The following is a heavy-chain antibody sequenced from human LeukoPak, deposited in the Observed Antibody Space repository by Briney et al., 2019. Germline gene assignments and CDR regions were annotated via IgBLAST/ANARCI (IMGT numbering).Heavy chain of an antibody. J-gene: IGHJ3*02. Sequence: SETLSLTCAVYGESFSGYYWSWIRQHPGKGLEWIGYIYYSGSTYYNPSLKSRVTISVDTSKNQFSLKLSSVTAADTAVYYCARAASWIQLSIWGQGTMVTVSS. CDR1: GESFSGYY. CDR2: IYYSGST. CDR3: ARAASWIQLSI. D-gene: IGHD5-18*01. V-gene: IGHV4-31*11.